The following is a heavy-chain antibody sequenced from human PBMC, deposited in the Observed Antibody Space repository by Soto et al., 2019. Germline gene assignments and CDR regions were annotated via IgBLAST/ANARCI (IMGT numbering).Heavy chain of an antibody. Sequence: PGGSLRLSCAASGFTFSNYAMCWVRQAPGKVLEWISLVSATAGTTYYTESVKDRLTNSRDNSRNTVYLQMNSLRADDTAVYYCAKDRLAGGFDYWGQGTLVTVSS. CDR3: AKDRLAGGFDY. V-gene: IGHV3-23*01. D-gene: IGHD3-16*01. CDR2: VSATAGTT. J-gene: IGHJ4*02. CDR1: GFTFSNYA.